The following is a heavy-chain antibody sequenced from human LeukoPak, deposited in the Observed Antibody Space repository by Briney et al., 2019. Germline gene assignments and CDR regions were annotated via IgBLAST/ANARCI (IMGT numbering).Heavy chain of an antibody. CDR3: ARLLWFGEPYDY. D-gene: IGHD3-10*01. CDR1: GGSISSYY. CDR2: IYTSGST. V-gene: IGHV4-4*07. Sequence: SETLSLTCTVSGGSISSYYWSWIRQHAGKGLEWIGRIYTSGSTNYNPSLKSRVTMSVDTSKNQFSLKLSSVTAADTAVYYCARLLWFGEPYDYWGKETLVTVAS. J-gene: IGHJ4*02.